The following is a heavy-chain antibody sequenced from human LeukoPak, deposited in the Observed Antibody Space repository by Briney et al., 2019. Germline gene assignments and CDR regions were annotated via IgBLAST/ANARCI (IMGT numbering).Heavy chain of an antibody. CDR1: GFTFSSYS. Sequence: PGGSLRLSYAASGFTFSSYSLNWVRQAPGKGLEWVSYISSSSSTIYYADSVKGRFTISRDNAKNSLYLQINSLRAEDTAVYYCARDLSSDYWGQGTLVTVSS. D-gene: IGHD3-3*02. J-gene: IGHJ4*02. CDR3: ARDLSSDY. CDR2: ISSSSSTI. V-gene: IGHV3-48*04.